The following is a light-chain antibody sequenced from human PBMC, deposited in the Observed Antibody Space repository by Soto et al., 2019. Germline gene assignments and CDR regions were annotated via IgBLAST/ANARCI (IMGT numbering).Light chain of an antibody. J-gene: IGKJ5*01. V-gene: IGKV3-11*01. CDR3: QQRSNWTIT. CDR1: QSVSSY. CDR2: DAS. Sequence: EVVLTQSPAPLSLSPGERATLSCRASQSVSSYLAWYQQKPGQAPRLLIYDASNRATGIPARFSGSGSGTDFTLTISSLEPEDVAVYYCQQRSNWTITLGQGTRLEIK.